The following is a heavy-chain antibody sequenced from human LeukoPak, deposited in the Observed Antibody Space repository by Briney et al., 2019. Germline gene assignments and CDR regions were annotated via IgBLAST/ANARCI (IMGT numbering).Heavy chain of an antibody. CDR1: GFTFSSYA. CDR3: AKTCSSTSCYFD. J-gene: IGHJ4*02. D-gene: IGHD2-2*01. V-gene: IGHV3-23*01. Sequence: GGSLRLSCSASGFTFSSYAMSWVRQAPGKGLEWVSAISGSGGSTYYADSVKGRFTISRDNSKNTLYLQMNSLRAEDTAVYYCAKTCSSTSCYFDWGQGTLVTVSS. CDR2: ISGSGGST.